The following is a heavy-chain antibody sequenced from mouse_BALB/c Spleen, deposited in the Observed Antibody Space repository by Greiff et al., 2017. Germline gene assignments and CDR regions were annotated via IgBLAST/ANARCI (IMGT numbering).Heavy chain of an antibody. J-gene: IGHJ3*01. Sequence: VQLQQSGTVLARPGASVKMSCKASGYSFTSYWMHWVKLRPGQGLEWIGAIYPGNSDTSYNQKFKGKAKLTAVTSASTAYMELSSLTNEDSAVYYCTRLEYGNLPWFAYWGQGTLVTVSA. D-gene: IGHD2-10*02. CDR2: IYPGNSDT. CDR1: GYSFTSYW. CDR3: TRLEYGNLPWFAY. V-gene: IGHV1-5*01.